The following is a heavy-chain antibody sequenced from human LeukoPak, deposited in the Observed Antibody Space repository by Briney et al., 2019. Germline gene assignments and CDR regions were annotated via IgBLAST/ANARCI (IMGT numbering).Heavy chain of an antibody. V-gene: IGHV4-34*12. J-gene: IGHJ6*04. CDR1: GGSFDDYY. CDR2: ILQSGNT. D-gene: IGHD3-10*01. CDR3: ASLMQGSGSYSNYYYGIDV. Sequence: SETLSLTCAIYGGSFDDYYWSWIRHSPGNGLEWIGEILQSGNTNYNPSLERRVTISLDTSKTQFSLKLMSVTPADTAVYYCASLMQGSGSYSNYYYGIDVWGKGTTVIVSS.